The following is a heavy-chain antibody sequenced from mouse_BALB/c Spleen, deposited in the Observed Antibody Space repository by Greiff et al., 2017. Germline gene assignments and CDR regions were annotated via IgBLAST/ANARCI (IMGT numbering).Heavy chain of an antibody. CDR3: AREDGYDVGKRPWYFDV. Sequence: VQRVESGPGLVAPSQSLSITCTVSGFSLTSYGVHWVRQPPGKGLEWLGVIWAGGSTNYNSALMSRLSISKDNSKSQVFLKMNSLQTDDTAMYYCAREDGYDVGKRPWYFDVWGAGTTVTVSS. J-gene: IGHJ1*01. CDR1: GFSLTSYG. CDR2: IWAGGST. D-gene: IGHD2-2*01. V-gene: IGHV2-9*02.